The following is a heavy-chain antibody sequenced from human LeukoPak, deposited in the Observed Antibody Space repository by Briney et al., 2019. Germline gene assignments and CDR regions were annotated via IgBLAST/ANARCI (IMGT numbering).Heavy chain of an antibody. D-gene: IGHD5-24*01. CDR1: GGTFNSYA. J-gene: IGHJ5*02. Sequence: GASVKVSCKASGGTFNSYAISWVRQAPGQGLEWMGGIIPIFGTTNYARKFRGRVTLTRDMSTSTDYLELSSLRSEDTAVYYCARDNSVRDEAWWFNPWGQGTLVTVSS. CDR2: IIPIFGTT. CDR3: ARDNSVRDEAWWFNP. V-gene: IGHV1-69*05.